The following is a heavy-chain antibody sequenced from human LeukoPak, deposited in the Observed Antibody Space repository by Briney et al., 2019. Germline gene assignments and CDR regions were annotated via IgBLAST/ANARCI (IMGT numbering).Heavy chain of an antibody. Sequence: GGSLRLSCAASGFTFDDYTMHWVRQAPGKGLEWVSTIYTGGNTYYAASVKGRFTISRDFSKNTVFLHMNSLRAEDTAMYYCARGDDSGYYDYFDYWGQGALVTVSS. V-gene: IGHV3-53*01. CDR2: IYTGGNT. CDR3: ARGDDSGYYDYFDY. CDR1: GFTFDDYT. D-gene: IGHD3-22*01. J-gene: IGHJ4*02.